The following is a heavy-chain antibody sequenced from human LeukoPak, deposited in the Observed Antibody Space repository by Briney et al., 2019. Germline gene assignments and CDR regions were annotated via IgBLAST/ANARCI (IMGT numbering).Heavy chain of an antibody. CDR2: VNSNGVST. CDR1: GFTFSSYA. D-gene: IGHD5-24*01. V-gene: IGHV3-64D*06. J-gene: IGHJ4*02. Sequence: GGSLRLSCSASGFTFSSYALHWVRQAPGRGLEYVSGVNSNGVSTNYADSVKGRITISRDNSNNTLHLQMSSLRGEDTAVYYCVKDRDRNLARVNFDYWGQGTLVTVSS. CDR3: VKDRDRNLARVNFDY.